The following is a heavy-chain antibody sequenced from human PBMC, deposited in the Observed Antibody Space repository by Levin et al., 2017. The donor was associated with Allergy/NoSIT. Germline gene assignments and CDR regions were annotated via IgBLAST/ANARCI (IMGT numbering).Heavy chain of an antibody. Sequence: GGSLRLSCAASGFTFSSYGMHWVRQAPGKGLEWVAVIWYDGSNKYYADSVKGRFTISRDNSKNTLYLQMNSLRAEDTAVYYCAREGGCSGGSCYSYYYYYMDVWGKGTTVTVSS. J-gene: IGHJ6*03. CDR1: GFTFSSYG. CDR2: IWYDGSNK. D-gene: IGHD2-15*01. CDR3: AREGGCSGGSCYSYYYYYMDV. V-gene: IGHV3-33*01.